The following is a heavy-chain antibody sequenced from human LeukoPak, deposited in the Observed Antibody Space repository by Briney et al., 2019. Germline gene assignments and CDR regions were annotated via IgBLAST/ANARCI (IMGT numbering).Heavy chain of an antibody. D-gene: IGHD1-14*01. J-gene: IGHJ4*02. CDR3: ARVGSGTTRDY. Sequence: PGGSLRLSCAASGFSLSTYWMHWVRHAPGKGLVWVSRTSSDGSISSYADSVKGRFTISRDNAKNTLYLQMNSLRAEDTAVYYCARVGSGTTRDYWGQGTLVTVSS. V-gene: IGHV3-74*01. CDR2: TSSDGSIS. CDR1: GFSLSTYW.